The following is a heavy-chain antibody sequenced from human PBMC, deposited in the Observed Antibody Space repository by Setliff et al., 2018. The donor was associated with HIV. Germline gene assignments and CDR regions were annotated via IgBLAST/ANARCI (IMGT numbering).Heavy chain of an antibody. Sequence: SETLSLTCSVSGASISSNSHYWGWIRQPPGKGLEWIGNVHYSGITSYNPSLGSRLTVSVDTSVNQFSLRLTSVTAADTAVYYCARHNCGTTACYGVVVWGQGTMVTVSS. CDR2: VHYSGIT. D-gene: IGHD2-2*01. V-gene: IGHV4-39*01. J-gene: IGHJ3*01. CDR3: ARHNCGTTACYGVVV. CDR1: GASISSNSHY.